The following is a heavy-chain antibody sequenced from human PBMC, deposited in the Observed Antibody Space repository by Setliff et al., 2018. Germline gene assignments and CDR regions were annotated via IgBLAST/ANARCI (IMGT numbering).Heavy chain of an antibody. V-gene: IGHV7-4-1*02. D-gene: IGHD2-2*01. J-gene: IGHJ5*02. CDR1: GYTFSSYG. CDR2: INTNTGNP. CDR3: ARDLGYCSTTSCHGDWFDP. Sequence: ASVKVSCKASGYTFSSYGVHWVRQAPGQRLEWMGWINTNTGNPTYAQDFTGRFVFSLDTSVSTAYLQISSLKAEDTAVYYCARDLGYCSTTSCHGDWFDPWGQGTLVTVSS.